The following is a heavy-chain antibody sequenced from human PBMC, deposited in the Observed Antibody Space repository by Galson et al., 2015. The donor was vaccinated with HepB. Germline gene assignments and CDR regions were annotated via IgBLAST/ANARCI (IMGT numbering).Heavy chain of an antibody. CDR1: GFTFGDYA. Sequence: LRLSCAVSGFTFGDYAMSWFRQAPGKGLEWVGFIRSKAYTGTTEYAASVKGRFTISRDDSKSIAYLQMNSLKTEDTAVYYCTRQGYCSSTRCYAYYYYGMDVWGQGTTVTVSS. J-gene: IGHJ6*02. CDR2: IRSKAYTGTT. D-gene: IGHD2-2*01. CDR3: TRQGYCSSTRCYAYYYYGMDV. V-gene: IGHV3-49*03.